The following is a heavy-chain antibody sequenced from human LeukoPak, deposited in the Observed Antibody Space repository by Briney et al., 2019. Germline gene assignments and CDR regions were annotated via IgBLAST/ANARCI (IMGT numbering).Heavy chain of an antibody. CDR3: AREGSSTSRHFDF. CDR2: ISESGRGT. J-gene: IGHJ4*02. V-gene: IGHV3-23*01. Sequence: TGGSLRLSCAASGFIFSSYVMSWVRQAPGKGLQWVSSISESGRGTFYADSVKGRFTISRDNSKNTLYLEMNSLRAEDTAVFYCAREGSSTSRHFDFWGQGTPVTVSS. CDR1: GFIFSSYV. D-gene: IGHD3-10*01.